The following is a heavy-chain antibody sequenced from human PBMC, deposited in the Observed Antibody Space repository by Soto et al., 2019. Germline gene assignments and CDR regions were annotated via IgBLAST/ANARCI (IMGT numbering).Heavy chain of an antibody. CDR3: ARDRGETSYYDLHYYCMDG. CDR2: ISAYNGNT. D-gene: IGHD3-22*01. V-gene: IGHV1-18*01. J-gene: IGHJ6*04. CDR1: GYTFTSYG. Sequence: ASVKVSCKASGYTFTSYGISWVGQAAGQGREWMGWISAYNGNTNYAQKLQGRVTMTTDTSTSTAYMELRSLRSDDTAVYYCARDRGETSYYDLHYYCMDGWRTGTTVAVSS.